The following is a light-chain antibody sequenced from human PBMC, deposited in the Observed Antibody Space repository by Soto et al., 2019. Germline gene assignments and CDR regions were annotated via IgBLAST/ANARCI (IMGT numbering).Light chain of an antibody. CDR3: QQYNNWPPWT. V-gene: IGKV3-20*01. J-gene: IGKJ1*01. CDR1: QSVSSSY. Sequence: EIVLTQSPGTLSLSPGERATLSCRASQSVSSSYLAWYQHKPGQAPRLLIYGASSRATGIPDRFSGSGSGTEFTLTISGLQSEDFAVYYCQQYNNWPPWTFGQGTKVDIK. CDR2: GAS.